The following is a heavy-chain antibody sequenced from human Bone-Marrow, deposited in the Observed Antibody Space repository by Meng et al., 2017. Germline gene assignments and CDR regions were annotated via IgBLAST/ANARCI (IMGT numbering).Heavy chain of an antibody. Sequence: QVQLVQSGSALKKPGASVKVSCKASGYTFTTYAINWVRQAPGQGLEWMGWINTNTGNPTYAQSFTGRFVFSLDTSVSTAYLQISSPKAEDTAVYYCGRDFPGMDVWGQGTTVTVSS. D-gene: IGHD3-10*01. V-gene: IGHV7-4-1*02. CDR1: GYTFTTYA. J-gene: IGHJ6*02. CDR2: INTNTGNP. CDR3: GRDFPGMDV.